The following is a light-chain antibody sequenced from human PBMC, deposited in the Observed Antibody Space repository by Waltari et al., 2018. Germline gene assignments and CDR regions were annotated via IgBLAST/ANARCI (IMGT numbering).Light chain of an antibody. Sequence: EIVMPQSPSTLSGSPGSTASLSFRASQSVSSNLTWYQQKPCQAPRLLIYCASTRATGIPARFSGSGSGTEFTLTISSMPSEDFAVYYCQQYNNWPPWTFGQGTKVEIK. CDR3: QQYNNWPPWT. V-gene: IGKV3-15*01. CDR1: QSVSSN. J-gene: IGKJ1*01. CDR2: CAS.